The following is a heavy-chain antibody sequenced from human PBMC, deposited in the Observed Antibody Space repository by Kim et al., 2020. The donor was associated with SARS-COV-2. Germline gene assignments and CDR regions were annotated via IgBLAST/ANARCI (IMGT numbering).Heavy chain of an antibody. CDR2: IFYTGST. CDR1: GGSISSYY. Sequence: SETLSLTCTVSGGSISSYYWSWIRQPPGKGLEYIGYIFYTGSTNYNPSLKSRVTISVDTSKSQFSLKLSSVTAADTAVYYCASQGLWFGELLYFQHWGQGTLVTVSS. CDR3: ASQGLWFGELLYFQH. D-gene: IGHD3-10*01. J-gene: IGHJ1*01. V-gene: IGHV4-59*01.